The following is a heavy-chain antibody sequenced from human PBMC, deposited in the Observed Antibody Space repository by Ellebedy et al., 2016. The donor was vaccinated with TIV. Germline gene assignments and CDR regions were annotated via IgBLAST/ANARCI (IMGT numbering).Heavy chain of an antibody. CDR2: TSDSGRFI. Sequence: PSETLSLTCAVSGGSISSNNWWNWVRQAPGKGLEWVSTTSDSGRFISYADSVKGRLTISRDNAKNSLLLQMNNLRVEDTAVYYCGRDPNAMTTKSTAGVSWGQGTLVTVSS. V-gene: IGHV3-21*01. D-gene: IGHD4-17*01. CDR3: GRDPNAMTTKSTAGVS. CDR1: GGSISSNN. J-gene: IGHJ5*02.